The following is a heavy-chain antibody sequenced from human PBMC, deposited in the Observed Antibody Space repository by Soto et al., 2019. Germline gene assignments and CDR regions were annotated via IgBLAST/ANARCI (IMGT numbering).Heavy chain of an antibody. Sequence: SETLSLTCAVYGGSFSGYYWSWIRQPPGKGLEWIGEINHSGSTNYNPSLKSRVTISVDTSKNQFSLKLSSVTAADTAVYYCATAQAYYYGMDVWGQGTTVTVSS. CDR3: ATAQAYYYGMDV. CDR1: GGSFSGYY. J-gene: IGHJ6*02. V-gene: IGHV4-34*01. CDR2: INHSGST.